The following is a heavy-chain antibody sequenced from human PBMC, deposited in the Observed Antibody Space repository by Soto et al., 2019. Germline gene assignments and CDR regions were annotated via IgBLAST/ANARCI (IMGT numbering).Heavy chain of an antibody. Sequence: AGGSLRLSCAASGFTFSSYAMHWVRQAPGKGLEYVSGITSNGGNTDYASSVKGRFTISRDNSKNTLYLQMGSLRAEDMAVYYCARSIPFGYDMXVRCQETTLTISS. CDR3: ARSIPFGYDMXV. CDR1: GFTFSSYA. D-gene: IGHD3-3*02. J-gene: IGHJ6*02. V-gene: IGHV3-64*01. CDR2: ITSNGGNT.